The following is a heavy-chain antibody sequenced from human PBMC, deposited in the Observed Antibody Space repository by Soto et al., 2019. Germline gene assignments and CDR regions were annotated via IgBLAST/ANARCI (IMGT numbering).Heavy chain of an antibody. CDR3: ARGPGSSSRTAFDY. CDR1: GGSFSGYY. J-gene: IGHJ4*02. Sequence: WETLSLTCAVYGGSFSGYYWSWIRQPPGKGLEWIGEINHSGSTNYNPSLKSRVTISVDTSKNQLSLKTSSVTAADTAVYYCARGPGSSSRTAFDYWGQGTLVTVSS. D-gene: IGHD6-13*01. CDR2: INHSGST. V-gene: IGHV4-34*01.